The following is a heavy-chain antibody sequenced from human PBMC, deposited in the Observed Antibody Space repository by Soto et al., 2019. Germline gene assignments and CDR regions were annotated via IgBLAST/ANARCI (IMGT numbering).Heavy chain of an antibody. V-gene: IGHV3-74*01. D-gene: IGHD3-10*01. CDR1: GFTFSSYW. Sequence: EVQLVESGGGLVQSGGSLRLSCAASGFTFSSYWMHWVRQAPGKGLVWVSRINSDGSSTSYADSVKGRFTISRDNAKSTLYLQMNRLRAEDTAVYYCARDWLGASGRHYEDWGQGTLVTVSS. CDR3: ARDWLGASGRHYED. CDR2: INSDGSST. J-gene: IGHJ4*02.